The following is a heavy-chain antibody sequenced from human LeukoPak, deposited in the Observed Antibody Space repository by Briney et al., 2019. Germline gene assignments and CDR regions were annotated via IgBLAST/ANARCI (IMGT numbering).Heavy chain of an antibody. Sequence: GGSLRLSCAASGFTFSSYSMNWVRQAPGKGLEWVANIKQDGSEKYYVDSVKGRFTISRDNAKNSLYLQMNSLRADDTAVYYCARESGYAVGDFWGRGTLVTVSS. CDR2: IKQDGSEK. CDR3: ARESGYAVGDF. J-gene: IGHJ4*02. D-gene: IGHD5-12*01. V-gene: IGHV3-7*03. CDR1: GFTFSSYS.